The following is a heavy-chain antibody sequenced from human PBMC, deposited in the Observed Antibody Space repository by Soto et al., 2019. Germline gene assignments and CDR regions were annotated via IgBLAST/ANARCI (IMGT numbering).Heavy chain of an antibody. J-gene: IGHJ6*02. V-gene: IGHV5-51*01. Sequence: GGSLNISCQGPGYSFTNYLIVWVRQMPGKGLEWMGLIYPGDSDTRYSPSFQGQVTISADKPINTAYLQWSSLKPPDTAMYYCARRGAGRGHYYDGLDVWGQGTTVTVSS. CDR3: ARRGAGRGHYYDGLDV. CDR2: IYPGDSDT. CDR1: GYSFTNYL. D-gene: IGHD6-19*01.